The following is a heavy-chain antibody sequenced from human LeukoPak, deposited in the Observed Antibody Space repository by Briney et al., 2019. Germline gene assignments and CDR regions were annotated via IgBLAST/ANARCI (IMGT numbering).Heavy chain of an antibody. CDR2: ISWNRGSI. J-gene: IGHJ4*02. V-gene: IGHV3-9*03. CDR3: ARDTRYFDY. CDR1: GFTFDDYG. Sequence: PGGSLRLSCAASGFTFDDYGMHWVRQAPGKGLEWVSGISWNRGSIDYADSVKGRFTISRDNAKNSLYLQMNSLRAEDMALYYCARDTRYFDYWGQGNMVTVSS.